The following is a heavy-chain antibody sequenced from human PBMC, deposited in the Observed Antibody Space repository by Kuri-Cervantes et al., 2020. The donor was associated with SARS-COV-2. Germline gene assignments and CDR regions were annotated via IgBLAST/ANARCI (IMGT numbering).Heavy chain of an antibody. D-gene: IGHD4-17*01. CDR3: AWLTDYGVPFDY. V-gene: IGHV1-69*13. J-gene: IGHJ4*02. CDR2: IIPIFGTA. CDR1: GYTFTSYD. Sequence: SVKVSCKASGYTFTSYDISWVRQAPGQGLEWMGRIIPIFGTANYAQKFQGRVTITADESTSTAYMELSSLRSEDTAVYYCAWLTDYGVPFDYWGQGTLVTVSS.